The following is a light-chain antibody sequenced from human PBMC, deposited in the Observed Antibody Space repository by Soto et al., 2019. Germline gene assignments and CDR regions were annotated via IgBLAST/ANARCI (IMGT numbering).Light chain of an antibody. CDR1: QSVSSY. Sequence: EIVLTQSPATLSLSPGERATLSCRASQSVSSYLAWYQQKPGQAPRLLIYDTLNRATGIPARFSGSGSGTDFTLTISGLEPEDFAVYYCQQRSNWPPITFGPGTKVDIK. CDR3: QQRSNWPPIT. V-gene: IGKV3-11*01. CDR2: DTL. J-gene: IGKJ3*01.